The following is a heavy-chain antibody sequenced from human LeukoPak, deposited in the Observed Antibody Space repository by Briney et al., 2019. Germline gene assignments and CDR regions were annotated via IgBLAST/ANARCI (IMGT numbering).Heavy chain of an antibody. CDR1: GFTFNSYS. CDR2: ISSDSTHI. V-gene: IGHV3-21*01. Sequence: GGSLRLSCAASGFTFNSYSMDWVRQSPGKGLEWISSISSDSTHIYYADSVKGRFTISRDNAKNSLYLQMNSLRAEDTAVYYCARDQVGPLDYWGQGTLVTVSS. J-gene: IGHJ4*02. CDR3: ARDQVGPLDY.